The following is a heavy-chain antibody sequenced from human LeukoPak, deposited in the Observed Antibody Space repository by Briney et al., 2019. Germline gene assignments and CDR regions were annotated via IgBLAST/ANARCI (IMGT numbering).Heavy chain of an antibody. Sequence: GGSLRLSCAASGFTFSSYSMNWVRQAPGKGLEWVSSISSSSSYIYYADSVKGRFTISRDNAKNSLYLQMNSLRAEDTAVYYCARHYGDYVQGDYWGQGTLVTVSS. V-gene: IGHV3-21*01. CDR2: ISSSSSYI. J-gene: IGHJ4*02. CDR3: ARHYGDYVQGDY. CDR1: GFTFSSYS. D-gene: IGHD4-17*01.